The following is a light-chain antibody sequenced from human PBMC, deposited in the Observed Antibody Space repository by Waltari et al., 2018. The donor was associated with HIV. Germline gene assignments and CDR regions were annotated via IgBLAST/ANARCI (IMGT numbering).Light chain of an antibody. CDR2: EVS. V-gene: IGLV2-8*01. CDR3: QSYDRSLSASVV. Sequence: QSALTQPPSASGSPGQSVTISCTGSSSDVGGYNYVSWYQQHPGKAPKVLIYEVSKGPSGVSDRFSGSKSGNTASLTVSGLQAEDEADYFCQSYDRSLSASVVFGGVTKLTVL. CDR1: SSDVGGYNY. J-gene: IGLJ2*01.